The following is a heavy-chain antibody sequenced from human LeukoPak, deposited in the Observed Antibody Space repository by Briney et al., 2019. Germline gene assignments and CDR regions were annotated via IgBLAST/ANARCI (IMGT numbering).Heavy chain of an antibody. D-gene: IGHD4-17*01. CDR2: ISSNGGST. CDR1: GFTFSSYA. J-gene: IGHJ4*02. V-gene: IGHV3-64*01. CDR3: ARDKEHGDSFFDY. Sequence: GGSLRLSCAASGFTFSSYAMHWVRQAPGKGLEYVSAISSNGGSTYYANSVKGRFTISRDNAKNSLYLQMNSLRAEDTAVYYCARDKEHGDSFFDYWGQGTLVTVSS.